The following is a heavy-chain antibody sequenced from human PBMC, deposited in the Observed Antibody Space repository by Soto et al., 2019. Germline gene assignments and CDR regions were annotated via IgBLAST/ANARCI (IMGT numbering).Heavy chain of an antibody. Sequence: QVQLVQSGAEVKKPGASVKVSCKVSGYTLTELSMHWVRQAPGKGLEWMGGFDPEDGETIYAQKFQGRVTMTEDTSKDTAYMELSSLRSEDTAVYYCATRRNGYCSGGSCYSLGSDYWGQGTLVTVSS. V-gene: IGHV1-24*01. CDR3: ATRRNGYCSGGSCYSLGSDY. CDR2: FDPEDGET. J-gene: IGHJ4*02. CDR1: GYTLTELS. D-gene: IGHD2-15*01.